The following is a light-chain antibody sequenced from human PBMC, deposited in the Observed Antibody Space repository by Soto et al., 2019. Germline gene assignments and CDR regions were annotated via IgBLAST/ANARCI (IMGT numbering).Light chain of an antibody. CDR1: QTVLSN. CDR2: GVS. V-gene: IGKV3-20*01. CDR3: QQYGSSPLIT. Sequence: EIVMTQSPATLSVSPGERATLSCRASQTVLSNLAWYQQKPGQAPKFLIYGVSSRATGIPDRFSGSGSGTDFTLTISRLEPEDFAVYHCQQYGSSPLITFGQGTRLEIK. J-gene: IGKJ5*01.